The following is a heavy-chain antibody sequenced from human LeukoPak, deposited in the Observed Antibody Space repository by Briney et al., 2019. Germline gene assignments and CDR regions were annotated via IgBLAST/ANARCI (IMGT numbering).Heavy chain of an antibody. CDR3: ARIPRLRFFDY. J-gene: IGHJ4*02. CDR1: GGSFSGYY. Sequence: PETLSLTCAVYGGSFSGYYWSWIRQPPGKGLEWIGEINHSGSTNYNPSLKSRVTISVDTSKNQFSLKLSSVTAADTAVYYCARIPRLRFFDYWGQGTLVTVSS. CDR2: INHSGST. V-gene: IGHV4-34*01. D-gene: IGHD3-3*01.